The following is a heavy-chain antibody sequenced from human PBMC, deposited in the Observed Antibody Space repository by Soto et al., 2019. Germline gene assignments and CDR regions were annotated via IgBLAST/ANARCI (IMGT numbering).Heavy chain of an antibody. J-gene: IGHJ6*03. V-gene: IGHV3-30*18. CDR3: AKSPPDFWSGYRYYYYYYMDV. D-gene: IGHD3-3*01. CDR1: GFTFSSYG. CDR2: ISYDGSNK. Sequence: GGSLRLSCAASGFTFSSYGMHWVRQAPGKGLEWVAVISYDGSNKYYADSVKGRFTISRDNSKNTLYLQMNSLRAEDTAVYYCAKSPPDFWSGYRYYYYYYMDVWGKGTTVTVSS.